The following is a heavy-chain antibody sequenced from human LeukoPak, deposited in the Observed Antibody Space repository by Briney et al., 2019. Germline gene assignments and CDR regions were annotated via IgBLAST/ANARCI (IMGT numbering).Heavy chain of an antibody. CDR3: ARVNLGNYAFDI. CDR1: GFNFNTYT. J-gene: IGHJ3*02. CDR2: IYSGGST. V-gene: IGHV3-53*01. Sequence: GGSLRLSCAAPGFNFNTYTMNWVRQAPGKGLEWVSVIYSGGSTYYADSVKGRFTISRDNSKNTLYLQMNSLRAEDTAVYYCARVNLGNYAFDIWGQGTMVTVSS. D-gene: IGHD1-14*01.